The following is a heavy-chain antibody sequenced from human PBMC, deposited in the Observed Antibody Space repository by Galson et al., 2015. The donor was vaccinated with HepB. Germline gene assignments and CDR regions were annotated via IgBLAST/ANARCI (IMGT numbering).Heavy chain of an antibody. V-gene: IGHV3-30*04. D-gene: IGHD4-23*01. CDR3: ARDLMTTVGTTDY. Sequence: SLRLSCAASGFTFSSYAMHWVRQAPGKGLEWVAVISYDGSNKYYADSVKGRFTISRDNSKNTLYLQMNSLRAEDTAVYYCARDLMTTVGTTDYWGQGTLVTVSS. CDR2: ISYDGSNK. CDR1: GFTFSSYA. J-gene: IGHJ4*02.